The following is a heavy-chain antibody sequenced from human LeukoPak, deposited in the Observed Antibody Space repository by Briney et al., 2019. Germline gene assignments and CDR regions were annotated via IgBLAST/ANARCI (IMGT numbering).Heavy chain of an antibody. D-gene: IGHD6-13*01. CDR1: GGSISSGGYY. J-gene: IGHJ4*02. CDR3: ARDESGSFSFDY. V-gene: IGHV4-31*03. Sequence: SETLSLTCTVSGGSISSGGYYWSWIRQHPGKGLGWIGYIYYSGSTYYNPSLKSRVTLSVDTSKNQFSLKLSSVTAADTAVYYCARDESGSFSFDYWGQGTLVTVSS. CDR2: IYYSGST.